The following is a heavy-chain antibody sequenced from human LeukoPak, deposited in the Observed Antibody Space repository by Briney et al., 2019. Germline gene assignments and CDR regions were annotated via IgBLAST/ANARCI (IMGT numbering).Heavy chain of an antibody. D-gene: IGHD6-19*01. CDR3: ARDRLPASGYSSVGPDY. CDR1: GFTFSSYG. V-gene: IGHV3-23*01. CDR2: ISGSGGST. Sequence: GGSLRLSCAASGFTFSSYGMSWVRQAPGKGLEWVSAISGSGGSTYYPDSVKGRFTISRDNAKNSLYLQMNSLRAEDTAVDYCARDRLPASGYSSVGPDYWGQGTLVTVSS. J-gene: IGHJ4*02.